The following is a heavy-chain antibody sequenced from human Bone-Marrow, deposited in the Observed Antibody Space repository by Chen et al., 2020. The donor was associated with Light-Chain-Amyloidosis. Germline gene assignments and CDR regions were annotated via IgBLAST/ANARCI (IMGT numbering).Heavy chain of an antibody. CDR2: ISYDGSNK. J-gene: IGHJ4*02. CDR3: ASLKPRPDY. Sequence: QVQLVESGGGVVQPGRSLRLSCAASGFTFSSYAMHWVRQAPGKGLEWVAVISYDGSNKYYADSVKGRFTISRDNSKNTLYLQMNSLRAEDTAVYYCASLKPRPDYWGQGTLVTVSS. V-gene: IGHV3-30*04. CDR1: GFTFSSYA.